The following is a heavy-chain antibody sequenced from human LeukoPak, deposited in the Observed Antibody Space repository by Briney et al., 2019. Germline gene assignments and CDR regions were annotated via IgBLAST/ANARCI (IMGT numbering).Heavy chain of an antibody. CDR3: ARGALLKKRYCSSTSCSTGWFDP. CDR1: GGSISSYY. V-gene: IGHV4-4*07. Sequence: SETLSLTCTVSGGSISSYYWSWIRQPAGKGLEWIGRIYTSGSTNYNPSLKSRVTMSVDTSKNQFSLKLSSVTAADTAVYYCARGALLKKRYCSSTSCSTGWFDPWGQGTLVNVSS. J-gene: IGHJ5*02. CDR2: IYTSGST. D-gene: IGHD2-2*01.